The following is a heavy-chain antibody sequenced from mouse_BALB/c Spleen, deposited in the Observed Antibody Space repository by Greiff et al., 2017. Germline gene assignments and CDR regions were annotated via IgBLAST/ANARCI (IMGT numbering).Heavy chain of an antibody. CDR2: IYPGNVNT. Sequence: QVQLQQSGPELVKPGASVRISCKASGYTFTSYYIHWVKQRPGQGLEWIGWIYPGNVNTKYNEKFKGKATLTADKSSSTAYMQLSSLTSEDSAVYFCARLSPYDYDEWGRDYWGQGTTLTVSS. J-gene: IGHJ2*01. CDR1: GYTFTSYY. CDR3: ARLSPYDYDEWGRDY. D-gene: IGHD2-4*01. V-gene: IGHV1S56*01.